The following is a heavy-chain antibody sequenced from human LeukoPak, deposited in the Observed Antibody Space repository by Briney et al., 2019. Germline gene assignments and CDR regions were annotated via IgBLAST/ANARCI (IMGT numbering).Heavy chain of an antibody. J-gene: IGHJ4*02. V-gene: IGHV1-24*01. CDR3: ARVRNRGRLYSSSWFGHDY. D-gene: IGHD6-13*01. CDR2: FDPEDGET. CDR1: GYTLTELS. Sequence: ASVKVSCKVSGYTLTELSMHWVRQAPGKGLEWMGGFDPEDGETIYAQKFQGKVTMTEDTSTDTAYMELSSLRSEDTAVYYCARVRNRGRLYSSSWFGHDYWGQGTLVTVSS.